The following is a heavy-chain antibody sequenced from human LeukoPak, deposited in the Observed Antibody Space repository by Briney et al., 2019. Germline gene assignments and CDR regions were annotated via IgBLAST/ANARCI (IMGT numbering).Heavy chain of an antibody. CDR1: GGTFSSYT. CDR3: ARHVDSNYPFDY. D-gene: IGHD4-11*01. CDR2: IIPILGIA. V-gene: IGHV1-69*02. Sequence: ASVKVSCKASGGTFSSYTISWVRQAPGQGLEWMGRIIPILGIANYAQKFQGRVTITADKSTSTAYMEPSSLRSEDTAVYYCARHVDSNYPFDYWGQGTLVTVSS. J-gene: IGHJ4*02.